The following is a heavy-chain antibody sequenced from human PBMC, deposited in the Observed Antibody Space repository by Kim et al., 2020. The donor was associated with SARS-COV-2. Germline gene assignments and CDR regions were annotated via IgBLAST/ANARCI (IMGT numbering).Heavy chain of an antibody. Sequence: ASVKVSCKASGYTFTSYAMNWVRQAPGQGLEWMGWINTNTGNPTYAQGFTGRFVFSLDTSVSTAYLQISSLKAEDTAVYYCARDETMITFGGVGLNWFDPWGQGTLVTVSS. V-gene: IGHV7-4-1*02. D-gene: IGHD3-16*01. CDR2: INTNTGNP. CDR3: ARDETMITFGGVGLNWFDP. CDR1: GYTFTSYA. J-gene: IGHJ5*02.